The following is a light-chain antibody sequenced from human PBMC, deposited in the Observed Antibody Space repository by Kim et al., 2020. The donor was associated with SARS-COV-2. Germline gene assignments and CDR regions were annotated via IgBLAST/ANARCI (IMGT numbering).Light chain of an antibody. CDR3: NSRDSSGNLVV. Sequence: LGQTVRITVQGDSLRSYYASWYQQKPGQAPVLVIYGKNNRPSGIPDRFSGSSSGNTASLTITGAQAEDEADYYCNSRDSSGNLVVFGGGTQLTVL. J-gene: IGLJ2*01. V-gene: IGLV3-19*01. CDR2: GKN. CDR1: SLRSYY.